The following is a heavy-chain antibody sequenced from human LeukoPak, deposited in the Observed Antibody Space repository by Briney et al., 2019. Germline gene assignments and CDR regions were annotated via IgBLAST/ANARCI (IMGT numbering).Heavy chain of an antibody. Sequence: PGGSLRLSCAASGFTFSNYEMNWVRQAPGKGLEWVSYISSSGSTTYYTDSVKGRFTISKDNAKNSLCLQMNSLRAEDTALYYCARETAGGHLDYWGQGTLVTVSS. CDR1: GFTFSNYE. J-gene: IGHJ4*02. D-gene: IGHD3-10*01. CDR3: ARETAGGHLDY. CDR2: ISSSGSTT. V-gene: IGHV3-48*03.